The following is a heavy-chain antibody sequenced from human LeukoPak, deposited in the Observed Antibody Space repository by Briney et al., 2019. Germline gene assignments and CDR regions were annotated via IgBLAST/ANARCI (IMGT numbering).Heavy chain of an antibody. CDR1: GFTFDDYA. J-gene: IGHJ4*02. CDR2: ISWNSGSI. Sequence: GGSLRLSCAASGFTFDDYAMHWVRQAPGKGLEWVSGISWNSGSIGYADSVKGRSTISRDNAKNSLYLQMNSLRAEDTALYYCAKAYYDSSGYPDYWGQGTLVTVSS. D-gene: IGHD3-22*01. CDR3: AKAYYDSSGYPDY. V-gene: IGHV3-9*01.